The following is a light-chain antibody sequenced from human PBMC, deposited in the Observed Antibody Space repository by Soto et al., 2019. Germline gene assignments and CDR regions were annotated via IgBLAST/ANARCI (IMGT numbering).Light chain of an antibody. CDR1: QSVSNN. V-gene: IGKV3-15*01. CDR2: GAS. CDR3: QQYTNWPIT. J-gene: IGKJ5*01. Sequence: EIVLTQSPGTLSLSPGERATLSCRASQSVSNNLARYQQRPGQAPRLLMYGASTRATGIPARFSGSGSGTEFTLTISSLHSEDFAVYYCQQYTNWPITFGQGTRLEIK.